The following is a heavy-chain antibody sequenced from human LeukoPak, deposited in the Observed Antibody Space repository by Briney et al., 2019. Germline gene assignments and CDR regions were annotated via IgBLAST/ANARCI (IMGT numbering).Heavy chain of an antibody. D-gene: IGHD4-17*01. CDR3: ARGDLYGDTTFDY. CDR1: GGSISSYC. J-gene: IGHJ4*02. Sequence: PSETLFLTCTVSGGSISSYCWSWIRQPPGKGLEWIGYIYYSGSTNYNPSLKSRVTISVDTSKNQFSLKLSSVTAANTVVYYCARGDLYGDTTFDYWGQGTLVTVSS. V-gene: IGHV4-59*12. CDR2: IYYSGST.